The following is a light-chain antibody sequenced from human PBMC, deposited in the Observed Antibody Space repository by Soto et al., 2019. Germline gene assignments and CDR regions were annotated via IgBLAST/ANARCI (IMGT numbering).Light chain of an antibody. CDR2: GNS. CDR3: QSYDSSLSGVV. J-gene: IGLJ2*01. Sequence: QSVLTQSPSVSGAPGQRVTISCTGSSSNIGAGYDVHWYQQLPGTAPKLLIYGNSNRPSGVPDRFFGSKSGTSASLAITGLQSEDEADYYCQSYDSSLSGVVFGGGTKVTVL. CDR1: SSNIGAGYD. V-gene: IGLV1-40*01.